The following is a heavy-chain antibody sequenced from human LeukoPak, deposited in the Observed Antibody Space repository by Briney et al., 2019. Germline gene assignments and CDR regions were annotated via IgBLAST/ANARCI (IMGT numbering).Heavy chain of an antibody. J-gene: IGHJ4*02. V-gene: IGHV3-48*04. CDR2: ISSSSSTI. Sequence: GGSLRLSCAASGFTFSSYSMNWVRQAPGKGLEWVSYISSSSSTIYYADSVKGRFTISRDNAKNSLYLQMNSLRAEDTAVYYCARDRPDSYCSGGSCYSFVRYFDYWGQGTLVTVSS. CDR1: GFTFSSYS. CDR3: ARDRPDSYCSGGSCYSFVRYFDY. D-gene: IGHD2-15*01.